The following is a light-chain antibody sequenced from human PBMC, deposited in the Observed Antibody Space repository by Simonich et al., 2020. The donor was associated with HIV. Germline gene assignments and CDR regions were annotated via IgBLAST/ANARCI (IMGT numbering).Light chain of an antibody. CDR1: SSDVGGYNY. V-gene: IGLV2-23*01. CDR3: CSYAGSSTVV. J-gene: IGLJ2*01. CDR2: EGR. Sequence: QSALTQPASGSGSPGQSITIPCTGTSSDVGGYNYFSWYQQHPGKAPKLILYEGRERPSGVSNRFSGSKSGNTASLTISGLQAEDEANYYCCSYAGSSTVVFGGGTKLTVL.